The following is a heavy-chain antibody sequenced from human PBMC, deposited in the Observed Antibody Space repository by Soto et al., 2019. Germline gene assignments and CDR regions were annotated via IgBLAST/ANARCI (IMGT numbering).Heavy chain of an antibody. CDR2: IRNKTDGGTT. Sequence: LRLSCAASGFSFSKAWMIWVRLTPGKSLEWVARIRNKTDGGTTDYPAPVRGRFTISRDDSRSTLYLQMNSLKTEDTAVYYCITDPYYDFWSGYHFDYWGQGTLVTVSS. D-gene: IGHD3-3*01. CDR1: GFSFSKAW. J-gene: IGHJ4*02. CDR3: ITDPYYDFWSGYHFDY. V-gene: IGHV3-15*01.